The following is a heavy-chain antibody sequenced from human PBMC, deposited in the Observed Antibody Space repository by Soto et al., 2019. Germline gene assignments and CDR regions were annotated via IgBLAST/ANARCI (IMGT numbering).Heavy chain of an antibody. CDR1: GGSISSGCYS. Sequence: QLQLRESGSGLVKPSETLSLTCTVSGGSISSGCYSWSWIRQSPEKVLEWLGCIYPTGTTYYHPSRKSRVTISVDTSRNQFSLNLTSVTAADTAVYFCARAPPGPSPRWVLWGQGPKVTVSS. CDR3: ARAPPGPSPRWVL. D-gene: IGHD3-16*01. CDR2: IYPTGTT. V-gene: IGHV4-30-2*06. J-gene: IGHJ6*02.